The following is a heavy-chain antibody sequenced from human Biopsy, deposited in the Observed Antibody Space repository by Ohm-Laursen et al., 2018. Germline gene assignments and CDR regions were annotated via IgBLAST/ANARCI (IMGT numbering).Heavy chain of an antibody. J-gene: IGHJ6*02. D-gene: IGHD1-26*01. CDR1: GFTFSVYA. Sequence: SLRLSCTASGFTFSVYAMHWVRQAPGKGLEWVAIIWYDGSSEYYADSVKGRFTISRDNSRNTVYLQMDSLRAEDTAIYYCARDPIVGSKADGMDVWGQGTTVTVSS. V-gene: IGHV3-33*01. CDR2: IWYDGSSE. CDR3: ARDPIVGSKADGMDV.